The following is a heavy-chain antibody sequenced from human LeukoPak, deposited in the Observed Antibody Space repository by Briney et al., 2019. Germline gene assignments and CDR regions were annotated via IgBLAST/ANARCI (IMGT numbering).Heavy chain of an antibody. CDR3: AKGHGPYYYDSSGYIPLGY. CDR1: GFTFDDYA. V-gene: IGHV3-9*01. Sequence: GGSLRLSCAASGFTFDDYAMHWVRHAPGKGLEWVSGISWNSGSIVYADSVKGRFTISRDNAKNSLYLQMNSLRAEDTALYYCAKGHGPYYYDSSGYIPLGYWGQGTLVTVSS. D-gene: IGHD3-22*01. CDR2: ISWNSGSI. J-gene: IGHJ4*02.